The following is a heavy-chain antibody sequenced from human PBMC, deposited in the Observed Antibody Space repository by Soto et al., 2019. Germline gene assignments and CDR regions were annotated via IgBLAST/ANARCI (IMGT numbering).Heavy chain of an antibody. D-gene: IGHD2-2*02. V-gene: IGHV3-30-3*01. J-gene: IGHJ6*02. Sequence: QVQLVESGGGVVQPGRSLTLSCAASGFSLNSYAMHWVRQAPGKGLEWVAVISYDGSNKFYGDSVKGRFTISRDNSKNTVYLQMDSLRTEETAVYYCESDCSSHTCYRQGGMDVWGQGTTVTVSS. CDR1: GFSLNSYA. CDR3: ESDCSSHTCYRQGGMDV. CDR2: ISYDGSNK.